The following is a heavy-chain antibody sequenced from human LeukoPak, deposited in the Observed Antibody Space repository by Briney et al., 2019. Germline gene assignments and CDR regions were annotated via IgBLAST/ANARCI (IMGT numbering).Heavy chain of an antibody. Sequence: GRSLRLSCAASGFTFSSYGMHWVRQAPGKGLEWVAVIWYDGSNKYYADSVKGRFTISRDSSKNTLYLQMNSLRAEDTAVYYCARPPERYSSGHGSLYYFDYWGQGTLVTVSS. CDR1: GFTFSSYG. CDR2: IWYDGSNK. CDR3: ARPPERYSSGHGSLYYFDY. J-gene: IGHJ4*02. V-gene: IGHV3-33*01. D-gene: IGHD6-19*01.